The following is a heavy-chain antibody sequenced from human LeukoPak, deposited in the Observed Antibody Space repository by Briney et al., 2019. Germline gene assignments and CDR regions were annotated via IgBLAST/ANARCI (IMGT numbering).Heavy chain of an antibody. CDR1: GGFISSSSYY. CDR3: ATSIVEYYGSGSYYT. D-gene: IGHD3-10*01. Sequence: SETLSLTCTVSGGFISSSSYYWGWIRQPPGKGLEWIGSIYYSGSTYYNPSLKSRVTISVDTSKNQFSLKLSSVTAADTAVYYCATSIVEYYGSGSYYTWGQGTLVTVSS. CDR2: IYYSGST. V-gene: IGHV4-39*01. J-gene: IGHJ5*02.